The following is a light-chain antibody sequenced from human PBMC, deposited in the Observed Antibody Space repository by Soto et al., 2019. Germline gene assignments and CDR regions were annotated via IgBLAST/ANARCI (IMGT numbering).Light chain of an antibody. CDR2: EVT. V-gene: IGLV2-8*01. Sequence: QSVLTQPPSASGFPGQSVTISCTGTSSDVGYYDYVSWYQQHPGKAPKLVIYEVTKRPSGVPERVSASKSGNTASLTVSGLRAEDEADYYCSSYAGSNNFVLGSGTKVTVL. CDR3: SSYAGSNNFV. J-gene: IGLJ1*01. CDR1: SSDVGYYDY.